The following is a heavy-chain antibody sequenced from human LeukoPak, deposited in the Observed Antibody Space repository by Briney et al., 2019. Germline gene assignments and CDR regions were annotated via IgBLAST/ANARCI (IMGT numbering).Heavy chain of an antibody. CDR3: AKVPLWFGESTLYFDY. CDR2: ISGSGGST. CDR1: GFTFSSYA. Sequence: TGGSLRLSCAASGFTFSSYAMSWVRQAPGKGLEWVSAISGSGGSTYYADSVKGRFTISRDNSKHTLYLQMNSLRAEDTAVYYCAKVPLWFGESTLYFDYWGQGTLVTVSS. J-gene: IGHJ4*02. V-gene: IGHV3-23*01. D-gene: IGHD3-10*01.